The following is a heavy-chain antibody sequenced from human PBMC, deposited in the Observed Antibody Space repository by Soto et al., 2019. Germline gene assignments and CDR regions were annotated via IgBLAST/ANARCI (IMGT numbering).Heavy chain of an antibody. Sequence: PGGSLRLCCAASGFTFSSYSMNWVRQTPGKGLEWVSSVSRTSTYIYYADSVRGRFTISRDNAKNSLYLQMNSLRAEDTAVYYSARADCSSTSCYGEYFDYWGQGTLVTVSS. CDR1: GFTFSSYS. CDR3: ARADCSSTSCYGEYFDY. CDR2: VSRTSTYI. J-gene: IGHJ4*02. V-gene: IGHV3-21*01. D-gene: IGHD2-2*01.